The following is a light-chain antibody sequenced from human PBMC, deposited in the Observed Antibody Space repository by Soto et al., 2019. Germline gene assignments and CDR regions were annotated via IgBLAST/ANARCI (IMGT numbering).Light chain of an antibody. CDR2: DAS. CDR3: QQSGSSPYT. J-gene: IGKJ2*01. Sequence: ENVLTQSPGTLSLSPGERATLSYWASQIVGSCLVRYQQKPGQTPRLLIYDASRRPTGIPDRFSGSGSGKDFTLTITRLEPEDFAVYYCQQSGSSPYTFGQGTKLEL. CDR1: QIVGSC. V-gene: IGKV3-20*01.